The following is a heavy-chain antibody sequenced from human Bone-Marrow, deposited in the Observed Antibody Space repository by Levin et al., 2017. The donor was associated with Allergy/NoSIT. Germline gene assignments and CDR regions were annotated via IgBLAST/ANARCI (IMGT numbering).Heavy chain of an antibody. V-gene: IGHV1-69*06. D-gene: IGHD4-11*01. CDR1: GGTFSSYA. CDR3: ARDYSILLYYYYGMDV. J-gene: IGHJ6*02. Sequence: SVKVSCKASGGTFSSYAISWVRQAPGQGLEWMGGIIPIFGTANYAQKFQGRVTITADKSTSTAYMELSSLRSEDTAVYYCARDYSILLYYYYGMDVWGQGTTVTVSS. CDR2: IIPIFGTA.